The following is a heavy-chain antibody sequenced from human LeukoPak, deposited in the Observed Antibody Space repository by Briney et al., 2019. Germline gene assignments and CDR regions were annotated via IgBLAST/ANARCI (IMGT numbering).Heavy chain of an antibody. CDR3: ARVRYYYGSGSYLNWFDL. J-gene: IGHJ5*02. V-gene: IGHV4-59*01. D-gene: IGHD3-10*01. Sequence: SETLSLTCTVSGVSISSYYWSWLRQPPGKGLEWIGYIYYSGSTNYNPSLKSRVTISVDTSKNQFSLKLSSVTAADTAVYYCARVRYYYGSGSYLNWFDLWGQGTMVTVSS. CDR2: IYYSGST. CDR1: GVSISSYY.